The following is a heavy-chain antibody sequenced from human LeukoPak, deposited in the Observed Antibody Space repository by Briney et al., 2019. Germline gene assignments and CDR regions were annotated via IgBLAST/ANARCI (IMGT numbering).Heavy chain of an antibody. CDR2: IKSKTDGGTT. CDR3: TAYYYDSSGPQGDFDY. CDR1: GFTFSNAW. J-gene: IGHJ4*02. V-gene: IGHV3-15*07. Sequence: GGSLRLSCAASGFTFSNAWMNWVRQAPGKGLEWVGRIKSKTDGGTTDCAAPVKGRFTISRDDSKNTLYLQMNSLKTEDTAVYYCTAYYYDSSGPQGDFDYWGQGTLVTVSS. D-gene: IGHD3-22*01.